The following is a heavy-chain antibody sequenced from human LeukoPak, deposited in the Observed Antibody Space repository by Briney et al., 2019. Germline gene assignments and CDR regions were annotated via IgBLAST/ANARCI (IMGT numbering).Heavy chain of an antibody. D-gene: IGHD3-3*01. CDR3: AHTTTYYDFWSGYPRDQFDY. CDR1: GFSLSTSGVG. CDR2: IYWDDDK. Sequence: ESGPTLVKPTQTVTLTCTFSGFSLSTSGVGVGWIRQPPGKALEWLALIYWDDDKRYSPSLKSRLTITKDTSKNQVVLTMTNMDPVDTATYYCAHTTTYYDFWSGYPRDQFDYWGQGTLVTVSS. V-gene: IGHV2-5*02. J-gene: IGHJ4*02.